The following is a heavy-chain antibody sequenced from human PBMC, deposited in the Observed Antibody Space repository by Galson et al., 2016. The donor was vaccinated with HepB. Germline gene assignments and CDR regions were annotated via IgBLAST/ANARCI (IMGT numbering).Heavy chain of an antibody. CDR3: ARDYFCVGASCRGERGRFDH. J-gene: IGHJ4*02. CDR2: ISSDGVYT. CDR1: GFTFRDFP. Sequence: SLRLSCAASGFTFRDFPMVWVRQAPGQGLEWVSSISSDGVYTYYADSLKGRFSISRDNAKNSLFLQMSSLRAEDTAMYYCARDYFCVGASCRGERGRFDHWGQGALVTVSS. D-gene: IGHD2-21*01. V-gene: IGHV3-21*01.